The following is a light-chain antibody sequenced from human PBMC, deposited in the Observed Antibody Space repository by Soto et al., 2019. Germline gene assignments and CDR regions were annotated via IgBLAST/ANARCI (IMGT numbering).Light chain of an antibody. J-gene: IGKJ1*01. CDR1: QSVSSY. CDR3: QQYNNWPGT. V-gene: IGKV3-11*01. CDR2: DAS. Sequence: EIVLTQSPATLSLPPGERATLSCRASQSVSSYLAWYQQKPGQAPRLLIYDASNRATGIPARFSGSGSGTEFTLTISSLQSEDFAVYYCQQYNNWPGTFGQGTKVDIK.